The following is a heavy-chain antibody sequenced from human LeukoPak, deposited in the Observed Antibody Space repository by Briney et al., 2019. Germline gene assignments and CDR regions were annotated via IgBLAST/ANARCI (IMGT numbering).Heavy chain of an antibody. D-gene: IGHD7-27*01. CDR2: ISRSSSYI. CDR3: ARAGSIPKFDY. Sequence: GGSLRLSCAASGFTFSSYSMNWVRQAPGKGLEWVSSISRSSSYIYYADSVKGRFTISRDNAKNSLYLQMNSLRAEDTAVYYCARAGSIPKFDYWGQGTLVTVSS. CDR1: GFTFSSYS. V-gene: IGHV3-21*01. J-gene: IGHJ4*02.